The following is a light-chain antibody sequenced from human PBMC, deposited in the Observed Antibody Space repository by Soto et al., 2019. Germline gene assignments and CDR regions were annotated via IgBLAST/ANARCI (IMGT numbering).Light chain of an antibody. CDR1: SSDVGGYKY. V-gene: IGLV2-14*01. J-gene: IGLJ2*01. Sequence: QSALTQPASVSGSPGQSITISCTGTSSDVGGYKYVSWYQQHPGKAPKLMIYEVSNRPSGVSNRFSGSKSGNTASLTISGLQAEDEADYYCQSYDSSFVLFGGGTKLTVL. CDR3: QSYDSSFVL. CDR2: EVS.